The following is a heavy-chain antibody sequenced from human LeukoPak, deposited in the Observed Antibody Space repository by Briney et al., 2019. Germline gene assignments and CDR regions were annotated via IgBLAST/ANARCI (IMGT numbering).Heavy chain of an antibody. D-gene: IGHD3-10*01. CDR3: ASTGSGELGFDP. CDR1: GFTFSTYA. CDR2: ISGSGGSA. V-gene: IGHV3-23*01. J-gene: IGHJ5*02. Sequence: GGSLRLSCATSGFTFSTYAMSWVRQAPGKGLEWVSGISGSGGSAVYIDSVKGRFTISRDNSKNTLYLQMNSLRAEDTAVYYCASTGSGELGFDPWGQGTLVTVSS.